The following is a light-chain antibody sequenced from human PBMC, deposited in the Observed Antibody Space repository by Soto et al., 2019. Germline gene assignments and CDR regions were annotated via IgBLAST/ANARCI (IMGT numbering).Light chain of an antibody. CDR2: GAS. J-gene: IGKJ1*01. CDR3: QHYGSSPTT. V-gene: IGKV3-20*01. CDR1: QSISSNY. Sequence: EIVLTQSPGTLSLSPGERATLSCRASQSISSNYIAWYQQKPGRAPRLLIYGASSRASGIPDSFSGSGSVTDFTLTISRLEPEDFAVYYCQHYGSSPTTFGQGTKGKSN.